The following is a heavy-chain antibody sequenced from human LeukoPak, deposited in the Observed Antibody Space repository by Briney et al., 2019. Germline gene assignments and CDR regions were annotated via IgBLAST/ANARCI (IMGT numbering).Heavy chain of an antibody. V-gene: IGHV4-31*03. D-gene: IGHD2-2*02. CDR2: IYYSGST. CDR1: GGSISSGGYY. CDR3: ARESLSYCSSTSCYIGGFDY. J-gene: IGHJ4*02. Sequence: SQTLSLTCTVSGGSISSGGYYWSWIRQHPGKGLEWIGYIYYSGSTYYNPSLKSRVTISVDTSKNQFSLKLSSVTAADTAVYYCARESLSYCSSTSCYIGGFDYWGQGTLVTVSS.